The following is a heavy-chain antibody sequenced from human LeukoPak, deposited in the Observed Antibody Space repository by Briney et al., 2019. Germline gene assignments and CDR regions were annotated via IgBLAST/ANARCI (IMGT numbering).Heavy chain of an antibody. J-gene: IGHJ6*03. CDR1: GFTFDDYG. D-gene: IGHD4-17*01. V-gene: IGHV3-20*04. CDR2: INWNGGST. Sequence: PGGSLRLSCAASGFTFDDYGMSWVRQTPGKGLEWVSSINWNGGSTGYADSVKGRFTISRDNAKNSLYLQMNSLRAEDTAVYYCAKTTDNYYYYYMDVWGKGTTVTVSS. CDR3: AKTTDNYYYYYMDV.